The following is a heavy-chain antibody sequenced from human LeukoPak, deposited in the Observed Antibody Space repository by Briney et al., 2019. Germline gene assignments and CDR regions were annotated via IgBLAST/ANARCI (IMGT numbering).Heavy chain of an antibody. Sequence: ASVKVSCKASGFTFTDYYLHWVRQAPGQGLEWMGRIILNGGATNYAQKFQGRVTLTRDTSISTAYMELSRQAFDDTAVYYCATDGGNHNFNYWGQGTLVTVSS. CDR2: IILNGGAT. CDR1: GFTFTDYY. D-gene: IGHD1-14*01. V-gene: IGHV1-2*06. J-gene: IGHJ4*02. CDR3: ATDGGNHNFNY.